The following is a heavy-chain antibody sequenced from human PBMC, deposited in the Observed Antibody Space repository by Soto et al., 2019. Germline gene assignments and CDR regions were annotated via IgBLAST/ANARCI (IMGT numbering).Heavy chain of an antibody. D-gene: IGHD3-3*01. Sequence: GASVKVSCKASGYTFTSYDINWVRQATGQGLEWMGWVNPNSGNTGYAQKFQGRVTMTRNTSISTAYMELSSLRSEDTAVYYCARDHDFWSGYYSYWGQGTLVTVSS. CDR2: VNPNSGNT. CDR3: ARDHDFWSGYYSY. J-gene: IGHJ4*02. CDR1: GYTFTSYD. V-gene: IGHV1-8*01.